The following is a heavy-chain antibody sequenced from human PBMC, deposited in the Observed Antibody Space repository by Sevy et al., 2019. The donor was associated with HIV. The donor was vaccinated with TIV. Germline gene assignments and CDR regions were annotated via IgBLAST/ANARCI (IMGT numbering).Heavy chain of an antibody. V-gene: IGHV1-2*02. J-gene: IGHJ4*02. D-gene: IGHD3-22*01. CDR2: INPNSGGT. Sequence: ASVKVSCKASGYTFTAYYIHWVRQAPGQGLEWMGWINPNSGGTYFAKKFQDSVTLTTGTSVNTAYMELRSLRFDETAVYYCARMGDYYDSSGYYPLKFWGQGTLVTVSS. CDR3: ARMGDYYDSSGYYPLKF. CDR1: GYTFTAYY.